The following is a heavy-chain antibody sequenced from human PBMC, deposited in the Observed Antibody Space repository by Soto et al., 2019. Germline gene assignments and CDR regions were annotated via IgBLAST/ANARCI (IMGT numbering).Heavy chain of an antibody. D-gene: IGHD3-10*01. CDR1: GGSFSGYY. J-gene: IGHJ6*03. Sequence: PSETLSLTCAVYGGSFSGYYWSWIRQPPGKGLEWIGEINHSGSTNYNPSLKSRVTISVDTSKNQFSLKLSSVTAADTAVYYCARDMASLQRVDYGSGSYYNIRYYYYYYMDVWGKGTTVTVSS. CDR3: ARDMASLQRVDYGSGSYYNIRYYYYYYMDV. V-gene: IGHV4-34*01. CDR2: INHSGST.